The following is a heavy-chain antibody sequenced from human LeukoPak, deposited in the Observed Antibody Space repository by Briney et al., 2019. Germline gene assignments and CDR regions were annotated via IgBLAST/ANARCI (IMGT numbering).Heavy chain of an antibody. D-gene: IGHD1-7*01. J-gene: IGHJ4*02. V-gene: IGHV3-49*04. CDR1: GFTFGDYA. CDR3: TKGITGTRVDY. CDR2: IRSKAYGGTT. Sequence: GGSLRLSCTASGFTFGDYAMSWVRQAPGKGLEWVGFIRSKAYGGTTEYAASVKGRFTISGDDSKSIAYLQMNSLKTEDTAVYYCTKGITGTRVDYWGQGTLVTVSS.